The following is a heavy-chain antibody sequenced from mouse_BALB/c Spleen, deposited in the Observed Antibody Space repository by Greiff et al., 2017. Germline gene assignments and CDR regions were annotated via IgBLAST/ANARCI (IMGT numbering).Heavy chain of an antibody. J-gene: IGHJ2*01. Sequence: QVQLQQSGAELVKPGASVKLSCKASGYTFTSYWMHWVKQRPGQGLEWIGEINPSNGRTNYNEKFKSKATLTVDKSSSTAYMQLSSLTSEDSAVYYCARWHFDYWGQGTTLTVSS. CDR3: ARWHFDY. CDR1: GYTFTSYW. V-gene: IGHV1S81*02. CDR2: INPSNGRT.